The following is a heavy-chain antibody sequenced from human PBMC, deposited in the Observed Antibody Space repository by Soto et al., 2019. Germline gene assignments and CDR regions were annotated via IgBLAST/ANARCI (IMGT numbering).Heavy chain of an antibody. V-gene: IGHV3-23*01. D-gene: IGHD5-12*01. CDR1: GFTFSSYA. J-gene: IGHJ3*02. Sequence: EVQLLESGGGLVQPGGSLRLSCAASGFTFSSYAMSWVRQAPGKGLEWVSAISGSGGSTYYADSVKGRFTISRDNSKNTLYLQMNSLRAEDTAVYYCAKDIRGYSGWTSHAFDIWGQGTMVTVSS. CDR3: AKDIRGYSGWTSHAFDI. CDR2: ISGSGGST.